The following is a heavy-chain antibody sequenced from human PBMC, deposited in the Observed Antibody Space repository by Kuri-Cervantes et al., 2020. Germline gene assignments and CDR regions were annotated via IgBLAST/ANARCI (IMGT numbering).Heavy chain of an antibody. Sequence: GESLKISCAASGFTFSSYNMNWVRQAPGKGLEWVSDISGSGGSTKYADSVKGRFTISRDNSKNTLYLQMNSLRAEDTAIYYCTKERLAFDIWGQGTMVTVSS. V-gene: IGHV3-23*01. J-gene: IGHJ3*02. CDR2: ISGSGGST. D-gene: IGHD3-16*01. CDR1: GFTFSSYN. CDR3: TKERLAFDI.